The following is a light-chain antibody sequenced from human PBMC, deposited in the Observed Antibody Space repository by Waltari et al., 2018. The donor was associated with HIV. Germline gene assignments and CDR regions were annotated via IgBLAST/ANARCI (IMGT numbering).Light chain of an antibody. CDR3: AAWDDTLNGL. Sequence: QSVLTQPPSASGTPGQNVTISCSGNTSNIGTNIVNWYQPFPGAAPKLPIYRNNERPPGVAARVTGSKAVTSASLAISGLQSEDEADYFCAAWDDTLNGLFGGGTKLTVL. V-gene: IGLV1-44*01. CDR2: RNN. J-gene: IGLJ2*01. CDR1: TSNIGTNI.